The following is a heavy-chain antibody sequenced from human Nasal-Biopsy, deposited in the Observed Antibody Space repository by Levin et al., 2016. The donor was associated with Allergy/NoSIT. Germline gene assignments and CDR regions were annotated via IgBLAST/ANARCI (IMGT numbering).Heavy chain of an antibody. CDR1: GFMFDDYA. J-gene: IGHJ3*02. D-gene: IGHD2-8*01. CDR2: ISWNSNTI. Sequence: SLKISCVASGFMFDDYAMHWVRQGPGKGLEWVSSISWNSNTIAYADSVKGRFTISRDNARNTLYLQMNGLRTEDTAFYYCAKPRQLLYDAFHIWGQGTMVIVSS. V-gene: IGHV3-9*01. CDR3: AKPRQLLYDAFHI.